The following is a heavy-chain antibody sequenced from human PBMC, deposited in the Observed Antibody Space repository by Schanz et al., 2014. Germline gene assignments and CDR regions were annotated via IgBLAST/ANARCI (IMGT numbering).Heavy chain of an antibody. J-gene: IGHJ5*02. V-gene: IGHV1-69*02. CDR1: RSTFSSYT. Sequence: QVQLVQSGAEVKKPGSSVKVSCKASRSTFSSYTISWVRQARGQGLEWVGRFIPILDVGNYAQQFQGRVTFTADKSTSTAYMDLSSLRYEDTALYYCAMGTMPGTLDTWGQGTMVTVSS. CDR2: FIPILDVG. CDR3: AMGTMPGTLDT. D-gene: IGHD1-1*01.